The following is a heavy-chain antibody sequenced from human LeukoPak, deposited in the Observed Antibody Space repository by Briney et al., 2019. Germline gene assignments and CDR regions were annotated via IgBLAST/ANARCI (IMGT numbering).Heavy chain of an antibody. D-gene: IGHD1-26*01. J-gene: IGHJ6*02. CDR3: AISTERSDPYFYYGMDV. Sequence: GGSLRLLCAPSGFSLKSFEMICARQAPGKGLECIAYISSASGNIHQADSVKGRFPISRDNANNSLYLQMNSLRAEDTAIYYCAISTERSDPYFYYGMDVWGQGTTVSVSS. V-gene: IGHV3-48*03. CDR2: ISSASGNI. CDR1: GFSLKSFE.